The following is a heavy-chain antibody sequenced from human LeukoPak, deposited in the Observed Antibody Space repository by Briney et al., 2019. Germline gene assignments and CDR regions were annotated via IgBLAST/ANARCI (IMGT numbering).Heavy chain of an antibody. V-gene: IGHV3-15*01. J-gene: IGHJ3*02. CDR2: IKSKTDGGTT. Sequence: PGRSLRLSCAASGFTFSNAWMSWVRQAPGKGLEWVGRIKSKTDGGTTDYAAPVKGRFTISRDDSKNTLYLQMNSLKTEDTAVYYCTTDFRPHGAFDIWGQGTMVTVSS. CDR3: TTDFRPHGAFDI. CDR1: GFTFSNAW.